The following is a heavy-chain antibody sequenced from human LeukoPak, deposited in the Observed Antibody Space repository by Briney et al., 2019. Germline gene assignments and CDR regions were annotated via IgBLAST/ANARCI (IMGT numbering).Heavy chain of an antibody. J-gene: IGHJ4*02. Sequence: ASVKVSCKASGYTFTGYYMHWVRQAPGQGLEWMGWINPNSGGTNYAQKFQGWVTMTRDTSISTAYMELSRLRSDDTAVYYCARSEFCSGGSCPFDYWGQGTPVTVSS. CDR2: INPNSGGT. CDR1: GYTFTGYY. CDR3: ARSEFCSGGSCPFDY. V-gene: IGHV1-2*04. D-gene: IGHD2-15*01.